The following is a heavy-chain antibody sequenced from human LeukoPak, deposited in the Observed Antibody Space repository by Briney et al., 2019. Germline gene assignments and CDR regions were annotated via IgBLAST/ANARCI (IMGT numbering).Heavy chain of an antibody. CDR2: MYGAGST. Sequence: PSETLSLTCTVSGGSISGYYWSWIRQPPGKGLEWVSLMYGAGSTHYADSVRGRFTISRDNSKNTVYVQMNSLRAEDTAVYYCGASNLLTGYFSLNYWGQGTLVTVSS. D-gene: IGHD3-9*01. CDR1: GGSISGYY. J-gene: IGHJ4*02. V-gene: IGHV3-66*01. CDR3: GASNLLTGYFSLNY.